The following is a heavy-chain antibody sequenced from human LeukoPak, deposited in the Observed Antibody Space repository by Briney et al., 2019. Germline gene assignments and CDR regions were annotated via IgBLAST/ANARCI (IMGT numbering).Heavy chain of an antibody. CDR2: INPSGGST. Sequence: ASGKVSCKASGYTFTSYYMHWVGQAPGQGVEWRGIINPSGGSTTYEQKFQGRVPMPRHTSTSTVYMELSRLRSEDTAVYYCARDPSPVGRGVRNYFDYWGQGTLATVSS. CDR3: ARDPSPVGRGVRNYFDY. CDR1: GYTFTSYY. D-gene: IGHD3-10*01. V-gene: IGHV1-46*01. J-gene: IGHJ4*02.